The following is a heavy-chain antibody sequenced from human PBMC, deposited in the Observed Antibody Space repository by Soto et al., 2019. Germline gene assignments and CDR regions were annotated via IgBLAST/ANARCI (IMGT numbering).Heavy chain of an antibody. CDR2: ISSSSSYI. Sequence: PGGSLRLSCAASGFTFSSYSMNWVRQAPGKGLEWVSSISSSSSYIYYADSVEGQFTISRDNAKNSLYLQMNSLRAEDTAVYYCARDEPAGGWFDPWGQGTLVTVSS. CDR1: GFTFSSYS. V-gene: IGHV3-21*01. CDR3: ARDEPAGGWFDP. J-gene: IGHJ5*02. D-gene: IGHD2-2*01.